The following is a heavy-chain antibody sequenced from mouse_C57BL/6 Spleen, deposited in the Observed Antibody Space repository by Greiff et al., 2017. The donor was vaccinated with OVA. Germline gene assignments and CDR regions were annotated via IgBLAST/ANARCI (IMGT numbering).Heavy chain of an antibody. J-gene: IGHJ2*01. CDR1: GYTFTDSY. CDR3: ARSPLYDGYYVDY. Sequence: EVQLQQSGPELVKPGASVQISCKASGYTFTDSYLNWVKQSHGKSLEWIGDINPNNGGTSYNQKFKGKATLTVDTSSSTAYMELRSLTSEDSAVYYCARSPLYDGYYVDYWGQGTTLTVSS. V-gene: IGHV1-26*01. CDR2: INPNNGGT. D-gene: IGHD2-3*01.